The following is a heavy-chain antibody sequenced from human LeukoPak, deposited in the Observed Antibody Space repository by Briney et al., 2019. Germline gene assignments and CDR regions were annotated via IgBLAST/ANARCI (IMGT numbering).Heavy chain of an antibody. J-gene: IGHJ6*02. Sequence: GGSLRLSCAAPGFTFSSYWMNWARQAPGKGLEWVASINHNGNVNYYVDSVKGRFTISRDNAKTSLYLQMSNLRAEDTAVYFWARGGGLDVWGQGATVTVSS. V-gene: IGHV3-7*03. CDR1: GFTFSSYW. CDR3: ARGGGLDV. D-gene: IGHD3-16*01. CDR2: INHNGNVN.